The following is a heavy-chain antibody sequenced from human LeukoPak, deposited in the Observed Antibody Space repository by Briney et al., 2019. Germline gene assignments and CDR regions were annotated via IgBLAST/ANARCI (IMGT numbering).Heavy chain of an antibody. CDR1: GGSMSSSYY. J-gene: IGHJ1*01. Sequence: SETLSLTCTVSGGSMSSSYYWGWIRQSPGRGLEWIGSIYYIGITYYKAALKSRVSISVDTSKNQFSLRLNSVTAADTAVYYCATLLLYRSSSRFFQRWGLGTLVTVS. CDR2: IYYIGIT. D-gene: IGHD6-6*01. CDR3: ATLLLYRSSSRFFQR. V-gene: IGHV4-39*01.